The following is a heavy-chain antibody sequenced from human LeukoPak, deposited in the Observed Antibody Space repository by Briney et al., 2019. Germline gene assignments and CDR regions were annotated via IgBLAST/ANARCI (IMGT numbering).Heavy chain of an antibody. CDR3: ARGGCSSTSCYRIDDAFDI. V-gene: IGHV4-31*03. J-gene: IGHJ3*02. Sequence: PSQTLSLTCTVSGGSISSGGYYWSWIRQHPGKGLEWIGYIYYGGSTYYNPSLKSRVTISVDTSKNQFSLKLSSVTAADTAVYYCARGGCSSTSCYRIDDAFDIWGQGTMVTVSS. CDR1: GGSISSGGYY. D-gene: IGHD2-2*01. CDR2: IYYGGST.